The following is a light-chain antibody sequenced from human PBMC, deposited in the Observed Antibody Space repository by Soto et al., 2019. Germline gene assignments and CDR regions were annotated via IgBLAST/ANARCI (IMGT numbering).Light chain of an antibody. V-gene: IGLV2-14*01. CDR2: EVT. J-gene: IGLJ2*01. CDR1: SSDIGGYNY. Sequence: QSALTQPASVSGSPGQSITMSCTGTSSDIGGYNYVSWYQQHPGKAPKLMIYEVTNRPSGVSNRFAGSKSGNTASLTISGLQAEDEADYHCASYTSSSTLGFGGGTKLTVL. CDR3: ASYTSSSTLG.